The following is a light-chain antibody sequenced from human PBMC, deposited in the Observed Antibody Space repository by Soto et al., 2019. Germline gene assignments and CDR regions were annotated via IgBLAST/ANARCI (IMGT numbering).Light chain of an antibody. CDR2: DVS. CDR3: FLTYVGSRV. J-gene: IGLJ2*01. V-gene: IGLV7-46*01. CDR1: TGAVTSGHY. Sequence: QSVVTQEPSLTVSPGGTVTLTCGSSTGAVTSGHYPYWFQQKPGQAPRTLIFDVSRKHSWTPARFSGSLLGGKAALTLSGAHPEDEAHYYCFLTYVGSRVFGVGTQLTVL.